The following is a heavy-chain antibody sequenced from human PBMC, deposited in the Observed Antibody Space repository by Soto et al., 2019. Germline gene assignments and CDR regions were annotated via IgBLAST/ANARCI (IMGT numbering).Heavy chain of an antibody. CDR1: GGSFSGYY. Sequence: SETLSLTCAVYGGSFSGYYWTWIRQPPGKGLEWIGYIYYSGSTNYNPSLKSRVTISEDTSKNQFSLKLSSVTAADTAVYYCARDPTPWGQGTLVTVPQ. CDR2: IYYSGST. V-gene: IGHV4-34*09. J-gene: IGHJ5*02. CDR3: ARDPTP.